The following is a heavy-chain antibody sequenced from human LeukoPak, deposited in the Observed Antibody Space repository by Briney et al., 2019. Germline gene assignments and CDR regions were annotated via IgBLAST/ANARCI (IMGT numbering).Heavy chain of an antibody. Sequence: GGSLRLSCAASGFTFSSYSMNWVRQAPGKGLEWVSSISSSSSYIYYADSVKGRFTISRDNAKNSLYLQMNSLRAEDTAVYYCARDLSVTIFGGGDYWGQGTLVTVSS. CDR3: ARDLSVTIFGGGDY. D-gene: IGHD3-3*01. CDR2: ISSSSSYI. CDR1: GFTFSSYS. V-gene: IGHV3-21*01. J-gene: IGHJ4*02.